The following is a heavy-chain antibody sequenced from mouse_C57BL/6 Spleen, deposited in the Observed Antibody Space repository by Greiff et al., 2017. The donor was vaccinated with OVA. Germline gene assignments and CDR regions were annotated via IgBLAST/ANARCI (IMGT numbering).Heavy chain of an antibody. J-gene: IGHJ2*01. CDR2: IYPGAGDT. CDR3: ARDKNYDYPFDY. V-gene: IGHV1-80*01. D-gene: IGHD2-4*01. CDR1: GYAFSSYW. Sequence: QVQLQQSGAELVKPGASVKISCKASGYAFSSYWMNWVKQRPGKGLEWIGQIYPGAGDTNYNGKFKGKATLTADKSSSTAYMQLSSLTSEDSAVYFCARDKNYDYPFDYWGQGTTLTVSS.